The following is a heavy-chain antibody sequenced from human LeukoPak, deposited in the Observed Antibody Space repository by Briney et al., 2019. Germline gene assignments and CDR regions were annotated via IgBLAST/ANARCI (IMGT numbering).Heavy chain of an antibody. CDR2: VSSSGSSI. V-gene: IGHV3-48*04. CDR3: ATEGPGSHPDY. CDR1: GFTFSSYS. D-gene: IGHD3-10*01. Sequence: PGGSLRLSCAASGFTFSSYSMNWVRRAPGKGLEWVSYVSSSGSSIYYADSVKGRFTVSRDNAKNSLFLQMNSLRAEDTAIYYCATEGPGSHPDYWGQGTLVTVSS. J-gene: IGHJ4*02.